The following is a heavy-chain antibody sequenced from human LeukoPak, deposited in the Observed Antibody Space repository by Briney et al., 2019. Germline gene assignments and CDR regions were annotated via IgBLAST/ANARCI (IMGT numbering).Heavy chain of an antibody. J-gene: IGHJ6*03. CDR2: VSYDGNNV. CDR1: GFTFSNHA. Sequence: PGGSLRLSCTTSGFTFSNHAINWVRQAPGKGLEWVAVVSYDGNNVYHADFMKGRFTISRDSSKKTVYLQMNSVTRDDTAVYYCARDLTTVTPVHYMDVWGKGTTVTVSS. V-gene: IGHV3-30*04. CDR3: ARDLTTVTPVHYMDV. D-gene: IGHD4-11*01.